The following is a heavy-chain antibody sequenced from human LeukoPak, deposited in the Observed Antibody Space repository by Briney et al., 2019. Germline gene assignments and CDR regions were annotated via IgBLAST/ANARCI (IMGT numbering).Heavy chain of an antibody. Sequence: SETLSLTCTVSGGSISSYYWSWIRQPPGKGLEWIGCIYYSGSTNYNPSLKSRVTISVDTSKNQFSLKLSSVTAADTAVYYCARVMEGYCSGGSCYVRENWFDPWGQGTLVTVSS. J-gene: IGHJ5*02. CDR2: IYYSGST. CDR3: ARVMEGYCSGGSCYVRENWFDP. CDR1: GGSISSYY. D-gene: IGHD2-15*01. V-gene: IGHV4-59*01.